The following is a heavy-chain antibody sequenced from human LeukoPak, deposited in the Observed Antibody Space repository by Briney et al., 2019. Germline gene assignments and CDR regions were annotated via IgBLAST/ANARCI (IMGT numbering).Heavy chain of an antibody. D-gene: IGHD3-3*01. CDR1: GLTFSSYS. CDR2: MNSSSRYI. CDR3: ARGEFSDFWSGYYHDY. V-gene: IGHV3-21*01. Sequence: GGSLRLSCGASGLTFSSYSMNWLRQAPGKGLVWVSSMNSSSRYIHYADSVKGRFTISRDTAKNSLYLQMNCLRAEDTAVYYCARGEFSDFWSGYYHDYWGQGTLVTVSS. J-gene: IGHJ4*02.